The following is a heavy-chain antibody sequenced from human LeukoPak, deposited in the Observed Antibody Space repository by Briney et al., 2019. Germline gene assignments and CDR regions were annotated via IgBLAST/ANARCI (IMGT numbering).Heavy chain of an antibody. J-gene: IGHJ6*03. D-gene: IGHD3-22*01. CDR1: GGSICSGSYY. Sequence: PSQTLSLTCTVSGGSICSGSYYWSWIRQPAGKGLEWIGRIYTSGSTNYNPSLKSRVTISVDTSKNQFSLKLSSVTAADTAVYYCARGAMVITSYYYYYMDVWGKGTTVTISS. V-gene: IGHV4-61*02. CDR3: ARGAMVITSYYYYYMDV. CDR2: IYTSGST.